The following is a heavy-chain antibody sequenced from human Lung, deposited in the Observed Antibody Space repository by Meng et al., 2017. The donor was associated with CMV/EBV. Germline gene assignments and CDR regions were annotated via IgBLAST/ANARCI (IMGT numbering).Heavy chain of an antibody. J-gene: IGHJ4*02. CDR2: IHVDGRGI. CDR3: ARGLEENLGWEMGY. V-gene: IGHV3-74*01. Sequence: VERGGGLFRAGGSLVLSCTVSGFTLRSYWMPWVRQAPGKGLEWVSRIHVDGRGISYADSVKGRFTISKDDARNSLHLQMNSLRVEDTAVYYCARGLEENLGWEMGYWGQGTLVTVSS. D-gene: IGHD1-26*01. CDR1: GFTLRSYW.